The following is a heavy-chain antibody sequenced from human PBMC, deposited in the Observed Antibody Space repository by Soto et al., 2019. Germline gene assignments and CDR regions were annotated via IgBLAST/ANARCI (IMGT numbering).Heavy chain of an antibody. CDR1: GGTFSSYT. V-gene: IGHV1-69*02. Sequence: QVQLVQSGAEVKKPGSSVKVSCKASGGTFSSYTISWVRQAPGQGLEWMGRIIPILGIANYAQKFQGRVTITADKSTSTAYMELSSLRSEDTAVYYCARLVRDPLIDDDACDIWGQGKMVTVSS. D-gene: IGHD2-21*01. CDR3: ARLVRDPLIDDDACDI. CDR2: IIPILGIA. J-gene: IGHJ3*02.